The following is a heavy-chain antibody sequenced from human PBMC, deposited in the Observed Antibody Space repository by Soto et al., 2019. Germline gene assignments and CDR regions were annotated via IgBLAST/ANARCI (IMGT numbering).Heavy chain of an antibody. CDR1: GFTFSSYA. Sequence: GGSLRLSCAASGFTFSSYAMHWVRQAPGKGLEYVSAISSNGGSTYYANSVKGRFTISRDNSKNTLYLQMGSLRAEDMAVYYCARAQRVEDRGSYLADDAFDIWGQGTMVTVSS. J-gene: IGHJ3*02. D-gene: IGHD3-16*02. CDR3: ARAQRVEDRGSYLADDAFDI. CDR2: ISSNGGST. V-gene: IGHV3-64*01.